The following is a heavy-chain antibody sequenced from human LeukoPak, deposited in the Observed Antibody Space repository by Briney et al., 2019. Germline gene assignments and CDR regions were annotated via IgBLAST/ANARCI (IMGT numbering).Heavy chain of an antibody. J-gene: IGHJ1*01. V-gene: IGHV3-74*01. CDR2: IKSDGST. Sequence: GGSLRLSCAASGCTFSTYWMHWVRQAPGKGLVWVSRIKSDGSTNYADSVKGRFTISRDNAKNTVSLQMNSLRPEDTGVYYCARAPSEIGGYYPEYFRHWGQGTLVTVSS. D-gene: IGHD3-22*01. CDR3: ARAPSEIGGYYPEYFRH. CDR1: GCTFSTYW.